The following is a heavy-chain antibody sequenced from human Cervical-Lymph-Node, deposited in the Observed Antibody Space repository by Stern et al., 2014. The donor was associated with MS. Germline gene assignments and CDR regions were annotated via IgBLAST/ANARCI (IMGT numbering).Heavy chain of an antibody. CDR1: GGIFNTHP. D-gene: IGHD2-21*01. Sequence: QVQLVQYGAEVKKPGSSVKVSCKASGGIFNTHPITWVRQAPGQGLEWMGGIIAFLNTASYAQKFQGRIKITADKYTGTTSMEISSRRSDDTAVYYCASILVASGHWGQLSLFSVS. CDR3: ASILVASGH. CDR2: IIAFLNTA. V-gene: IGHV1-69*06. J-gene: IGHJ4*02.